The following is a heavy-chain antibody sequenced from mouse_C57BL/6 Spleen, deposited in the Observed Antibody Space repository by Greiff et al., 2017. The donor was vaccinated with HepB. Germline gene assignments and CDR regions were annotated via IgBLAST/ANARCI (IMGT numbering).Heavy chain of an antibody. J-gene: IGHJ2*01. D-gene: IGHD2-3*01. CDR1: GYTFTDYY. CDR2: INPNNGGT. CDR3: ARYDGYYSYFDY. Sequence: VQLQQSGPELVKPGASVKISCKASGYTFTDYYMNWVKQSHGKSLEWIGDINPNNGGTSYNQKFKGKATLTVDKSSSTAYMELRSLTSEDSAVYYCARYDGYYSYFDYWGQGTTLTVSS. V-gene: IGHV1-26*01.